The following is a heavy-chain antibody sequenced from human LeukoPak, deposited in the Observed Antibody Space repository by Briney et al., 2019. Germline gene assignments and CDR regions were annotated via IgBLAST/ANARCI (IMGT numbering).Heavy chain of an antibody. CDR1: GGSTSGSY. V-gene: IGHV4-59*01. CDR2: IYYSGAT. D-gene: IGHD3-9*01. Sequence: PSETLSLTCTVSGGSTSGSYWSWIRQPPGKGLEWIGYIYYSGATYYSPSLKSRITISVDTSQSQFSLKMNSVTAADTAIYFCARYDNASAGFDFWGQGTLVTVSS. J-gene: IGHJ4*02. CDR3: ARYDNASAGFDF.